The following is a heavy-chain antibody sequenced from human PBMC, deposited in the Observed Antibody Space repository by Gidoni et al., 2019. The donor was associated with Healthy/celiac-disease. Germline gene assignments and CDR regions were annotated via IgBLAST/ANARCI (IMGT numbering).Heavy chain of an antibody. CDR3: ARDLTGLFDLDY. CDR2: IKQDGREK. V-gene: IGHV3-7*03. CDR1: GFTFNSYW. D-gene: IGHD3-9*01. Sequence: ELPLVESGGGLVQPGGSLRLACAASGFTFNSYWMSWVRQAPGKGVEWEANIKQDGREKYYVDSVTGRFTISRDNAKNSLYLQMNSLRAEDTAVYYCARDLTGLFDLDYWGQGTLVTVSS. J-gene: IGHJ4*02.